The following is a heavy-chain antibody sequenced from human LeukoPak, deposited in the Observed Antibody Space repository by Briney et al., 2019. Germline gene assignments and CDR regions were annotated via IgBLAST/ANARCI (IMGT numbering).Heavy chain of an antibody. Sequence: SETLSLTCAVSGGSISSSNWWSWVRQPPGKGLEWIGEIYHSGSTNYNPSLKSRVTISVDKSKNQFSLKLSSVTAADTAVYYCARVDGDGRMDWYFDLWGRGTLVTVSS. CDR3: ARVDGDGRMDWYFDL. CDR1: GGSISSSNW. CDR2: IYHSGST. D-gene: IGHD4-17*01. J-gene: IGHJ2*01. V-gene: IGHV4-4*02.